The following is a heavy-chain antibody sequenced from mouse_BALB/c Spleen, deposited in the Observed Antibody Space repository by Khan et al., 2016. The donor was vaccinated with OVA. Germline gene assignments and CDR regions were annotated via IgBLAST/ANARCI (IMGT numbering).Heavy chain of an antibody. V-gene: IGHV1-4*01. CDR2: INLNNGYT. D-gene: IGHD2-14*01. CDR1: GYTFTTYT. Sequence: QVQLQQSGAELARPGASVKMSCKASGYTFTTYTMHWVKQRPGQGLEWIGYINLNNGYTNYNQKFKDKSTLTADKSSSTAYMQLGSLTSDYSAVYYCAREGCYCRSDGWFSYWGQGTLFTVSA. CDR3: AREGCYCRSDGWFSY. J-gene: IGHJ3*01.